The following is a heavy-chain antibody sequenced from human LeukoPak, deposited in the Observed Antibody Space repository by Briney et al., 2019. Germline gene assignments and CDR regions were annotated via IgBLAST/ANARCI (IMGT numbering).Heavy chain of an antibody. Sequence: GALRLSCAASGFTFSSYAMHWVRQAPGKGLEWVAVISYDGSNKYYADSVKGRFTISRDNSKNTLYLQMNSLRAEDTAVYYCARDRMISGSSHTDYWGQGTLVTVSS. D-gene: IGHD1-26*01. CDR1: GFTFSSYA. CDR2: ISYDGSNK. J-gene: IGHJ4*02. CDR3: ARDRMISGSSHTDY. V-gene: IGHV3-30-3*01.